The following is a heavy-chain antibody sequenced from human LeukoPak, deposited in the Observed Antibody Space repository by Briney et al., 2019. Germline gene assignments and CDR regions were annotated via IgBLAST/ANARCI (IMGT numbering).Heavy chain of an antibody. CDR1: GFTFSSYA. D-gene: IGHD3-10*01. Sequence: GGSLRLSCAASGFTFSSYAMHWVRQAPGKGLEWVAVISYDGSNKYYADSVKGRFTFSRDNSKNTLYLQMNSLRAEDTAVYYCASESLFFDYWGQGTLVTVSS. J-gene: IGHJ4*02. CDR3: ASESLFFDY. V-gene: IGHV3-30-3*01. CDR2: ISYDGSNK.